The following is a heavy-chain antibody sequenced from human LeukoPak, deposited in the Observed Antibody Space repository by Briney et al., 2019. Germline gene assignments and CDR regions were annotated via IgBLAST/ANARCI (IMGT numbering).Heavy chain of an antibody. J-gene: IGHJ5*02. V-gene: IGHV1-18*01. D-gene: IGHD3-3*01. CDR1: GGTFSSYA. Sequence: ASVKVSCKASGGTFSSYAISWVRQAPGQGLEWMGWISAYNGNTKYAQKFQGRVTMTTDTSTSTAYMELRSLRSDDTAVYYCARSDYDFWSGYYNWFDPWGQGTLVTVSS. CDR2: ISAYNGNT. CDR3: ARSDYDFWSGYYNWFDP.